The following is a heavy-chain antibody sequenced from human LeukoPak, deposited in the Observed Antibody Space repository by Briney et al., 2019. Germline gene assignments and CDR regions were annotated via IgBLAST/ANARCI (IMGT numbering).Heavy chain of an antibody. V-gene: IGHV5-51*01. J-gene: IGHJ4*02. CDR2: IHTGNSDS. D-gene: IGHD3-10*01. Sequence: GESLKISCKGSGYFVTHHWIGWVRQMPGKGLEWMAVIHTGNSDSKYSPSFQGQVTMSVDKSISTAYLQWSSLKASDTAMYYCAYSGSYYNPPFQYWGQGTLVTVSS. CDR3: AYSGSYYNPPFQY. CDR1: GYFVTHHW.